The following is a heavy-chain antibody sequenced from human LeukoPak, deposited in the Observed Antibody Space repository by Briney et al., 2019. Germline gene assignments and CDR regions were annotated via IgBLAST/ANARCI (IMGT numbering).Heavy chain of an antibody. D-gene: IGHD6-13*01. V-gene: IGHV4-59*08. J-gene: IGHJ4*02. CDR1: GGSFNNFF. Sequence: SGTLSLTCTVSGGSFNNFFWTWIRQPPGKGLEWIGYLYFTGSGSTFYNPSLESRLSISVDASKSQFSLTLASVTAADTAVYYGARRNPAAAGHEVDYWGQGTLVTVSS. CDR2: LYFTGSGST. CDR3: ARRNPAAAGHEVDY.